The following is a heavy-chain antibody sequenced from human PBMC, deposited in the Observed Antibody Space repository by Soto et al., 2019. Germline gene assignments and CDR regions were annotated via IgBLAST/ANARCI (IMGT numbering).Heavy chain of an antibody. Sequence: EVQLVESGGGLVQPGGSLRLSCVASGFTFRSSWMHWVRQAPGKGLVWVSRINSDATTKNYPEYAKGLFTIARDNAENTLYLQMDSLTAKETAMYYCVRGPTGWYGYDSWGQGTLLTVSS. CDR3: VRGPTGWYGYDS. CDR2: INSDATTK. V-gene: IGHV3-74*01. CDR1: GFTFRSSW. D-gene: IGHD6-19*01. J-gene: IGHJ4*02.